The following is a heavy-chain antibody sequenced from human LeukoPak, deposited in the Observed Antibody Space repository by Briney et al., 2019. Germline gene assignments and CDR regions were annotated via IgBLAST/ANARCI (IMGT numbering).Heavy chain of an antibody. CDR1: GFTLSTYW. Sequence: GGSLRLSCAASGFTLSTYWMSWVRQAPGKGLEWVANIKEDGSEKYYVDSVKGRFTISRDNAKNSLYLQMNSLRAEDTAVYYCARLYSRVGPFDYWGQGTLVTVSS. CDR2: IKEDGSEK. J-gene: IGHJ4*02. V-gene: IGHV3-7*01. CDR3: ARLYSRVGPFDY. D-gene: IGHD5-18*01.